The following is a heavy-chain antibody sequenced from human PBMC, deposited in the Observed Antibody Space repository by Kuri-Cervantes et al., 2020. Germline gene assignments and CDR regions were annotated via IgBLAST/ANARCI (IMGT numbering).Heavy chain of an antibody. CDR3: ARDWGVGATKGTWYNWFDP. CDR1: GGSISSGGYS. J-gene: IGHJ5*02. D-gene: IGHD1-26*01. Sequence: SETLSLTCAVSGGSISSGGYSWSWIRQPPGKGLEWIGYIYHSGSTYYNPSLKSRVTISVDTSKNQFSLKLSSVTAADTAVYYCARDWGVGATKGTWYNWFDPWGQGTLVTVSS. CDR2: IYHSGST. V-gene: IGHV4-30-2*01.